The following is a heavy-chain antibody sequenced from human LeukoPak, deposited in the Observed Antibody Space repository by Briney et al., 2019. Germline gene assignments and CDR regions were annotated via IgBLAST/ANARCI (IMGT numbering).Heavy chain of an antibody. CDR3: ARRLRFDWLLYPLDY. J-gene: IGHJ4*02. Sequence: PSETLSLTCAVYGGSFSGYYWSWIRQPPGKGLEWIGEINHSGSTNYNPSLKSRVTISVDTSKNQFSLKLSSVTAADTAVYYCARRLRFDWLLYPLDYWGQGTLVTVSS. D-gene: IGHD3-9*01. CDR2: INHSGST. CDR1: GGSFSGYY. V-gene: IGHV4-34*01.